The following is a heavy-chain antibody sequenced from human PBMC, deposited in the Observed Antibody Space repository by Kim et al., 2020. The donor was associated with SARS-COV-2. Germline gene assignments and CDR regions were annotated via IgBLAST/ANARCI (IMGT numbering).Heavy chain of an antibody. D-gene: IGHD2-2*01. CDR1: GYTFTSYG. V-gene: IGHV1-18*04. J-gene: IGHJ6*02. Sequence: ASVKVSCKASGYTFTSYGISWVRQAPGQGLEWMGWISAYNGNTNYAQKLQGRVTMTTDTSTSTAYMELRSLRSDDTAVYYCARGVVVVPAASLVHYYYYGMEVWGQGTTVTVSS. CDR2: ISAYNGNT. CDR3: ARGVVVVPAASLVHYYYYGMEV.